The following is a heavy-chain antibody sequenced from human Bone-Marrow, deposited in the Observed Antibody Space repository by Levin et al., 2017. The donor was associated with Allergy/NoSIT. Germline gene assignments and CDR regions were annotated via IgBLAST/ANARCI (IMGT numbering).Heavy chain of an antibody. CDR2: IYWNEDK. D-gene: IGHD3-3*01. CDR1: GFSLTTVGVG. J-gene: IGHJ6*02. CDR3: THAHYDFGYAMDV. Sequence: SGPTLVKPTKTLTVTCTFSGFSLTTVGVGVAWVRQPPGKALEWLAVIYWNEDKRYSPSLERRLTITKHTPKNQLVLSMTNMDPVDTGTYFCTHAHYDFGYAMDVWGQGTTVIVSS. V-gene: IGHV2-5*04.